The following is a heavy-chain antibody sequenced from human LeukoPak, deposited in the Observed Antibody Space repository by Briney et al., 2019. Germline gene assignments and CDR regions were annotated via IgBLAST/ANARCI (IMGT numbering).Heavy chain of an antibody. CDR1: GFTFTDYY. CDR3: ARDYNC. J-gene: IGHJ4*02. V-gene: IGHV3-11*01. D-gene: IGHD3-10*01. CDR2: ISPSGTVI. Sequence: GGSLRLSCSASGFTFTDYYMSWIRQAPGEGLEWVSYISPSGTVIYYGGSVKGRFTISRDNAKKSLYLQMNSLRAEDTAVYYCARDYNCWGQGTLVTVSS.